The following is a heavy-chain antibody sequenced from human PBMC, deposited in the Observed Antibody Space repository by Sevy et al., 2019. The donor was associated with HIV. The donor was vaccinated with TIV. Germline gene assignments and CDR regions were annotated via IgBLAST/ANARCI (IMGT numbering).Heavy chain of an antibody. CDR2: ITPNNGHT. V-gene: IGHV1-18*01. Sequence: ASVKVSCKASGYTFIYYHITWVRQAPGQGLEWMGWITPNNGHTNIAQRLQGRVTMTTDTSTSTAYLELRSLTSDDTAVYYCARAPSGSQGPGQYFHHWGQGTLVTVSS. D-gene: IGHD1-26*01. CDR3: ARAPSGSQGPGQYFHH. CDR1: GYTFIYYH. J-gene: IGHJ1*01.